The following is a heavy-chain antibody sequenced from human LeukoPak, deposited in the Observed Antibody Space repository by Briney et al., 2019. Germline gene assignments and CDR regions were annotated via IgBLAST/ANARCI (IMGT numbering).Heavy chain of an antibody. V-gene: IGHV3-23*01. CDR2: ISGSGGGT. Sequence: GGSLRLSCAVSGITLSNYGMSWVRQAPGKGLEWVAGISGSGGGTNYADSVKGRFTISRDNPKNTLYLQMHSLRVGDTAVYFCAKRGVVVRVFLVGFHKEANYFDSWGQGALVTVSS. CDR1: GITLSNYG. CDR3: AKRGVVVRVFLVGFHKEANYFDS. J-gene: IGHJ4*02. D-gene: IGHD3-10*01.